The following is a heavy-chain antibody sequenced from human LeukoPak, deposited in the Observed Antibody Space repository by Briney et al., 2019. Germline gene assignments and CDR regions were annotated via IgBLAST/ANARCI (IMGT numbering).Heavy chain of an antibody. J-gene: IGHJ5*02. CDR3: AKVDYENRFDP. V-gene: IGHV4-39*07. Sequence: SETLSLTCTVSGGSISSSSYYWGWIRQPPGKGLEWIGSIYYSGSTYYNPSLKSRVTISVDTSKNQFSLKLSSVTAADTAVYYCAKVDYENRFDPWGQGTLVTVSS. CDR1: GGSISSSSYY. CDR2: IYYSGST. D-gene: IGHD4-17*01.